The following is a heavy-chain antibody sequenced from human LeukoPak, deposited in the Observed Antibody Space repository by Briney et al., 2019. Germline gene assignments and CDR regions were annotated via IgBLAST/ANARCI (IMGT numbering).Heavy chain of an antibody. CDR2: INPNSGGT. CDR1: GYTFTGYY. CDR3: ARSRPAAGTRVDYCDY. Sequence: GASVKVSCKASGYTFTGYYMHWVRQAPGQGLEWMGWINPNSGGTNYAQKFQGRVTMTRDTSISTAYMELSRLRSDDTAVYYCARSRPAAGTRVDYCDYWGQGTLVTVSS. D-gene: IGHD6-13*01. V-gene: IGHV1-2*02. J-gene: IGHJ4*02.